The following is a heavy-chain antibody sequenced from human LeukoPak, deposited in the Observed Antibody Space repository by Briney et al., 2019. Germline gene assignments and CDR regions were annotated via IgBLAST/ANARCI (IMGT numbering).Heavy chain of an antibody. CDR1: GFSFSSYG. D-gene: IGHD2-15*01. CDR2: ISGSGGST. V-gene: IGHV3-23*01. J-gene: IGHJ4*02. CDR3: AKSSARGIVVVVAAPDY. Sequence: GGTLRLSCAASGFSFSSYGMSWVRQAPGKGLEWVSAISGSGGSTYYGDSVKGRFTISRDNSKNTLYLQMNSLRAEDTAVYYCAKSSARGIVVVVAAPDYWGQGTLVTVSS.